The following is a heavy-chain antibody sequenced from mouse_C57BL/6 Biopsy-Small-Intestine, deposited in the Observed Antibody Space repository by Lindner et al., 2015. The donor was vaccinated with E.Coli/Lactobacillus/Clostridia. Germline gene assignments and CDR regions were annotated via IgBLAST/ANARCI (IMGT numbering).Heavy chain of an antibody. CDR2: IFPGDGNT. CDR1: GNAFSTSW. D-gene: IGHD1-2*01. CDR3: ARSGHYYGWYFDV. Sequence: VQLQESGPELVKPGASVKISCKASGNAFSTSWMNWVKLRPGKGLEWVGRIFPGDGNTNYSGNFTARATLSADSASSTAYMQLSSLTSEDSAVYFCARSGHYYGWYFDVWGPGTTVTVSS. V-gene: IGHV1-82*01. J-gene: IGHJ1*01.